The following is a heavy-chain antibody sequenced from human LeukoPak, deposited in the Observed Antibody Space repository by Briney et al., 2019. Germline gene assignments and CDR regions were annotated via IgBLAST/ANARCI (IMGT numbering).Heavy chain of an antibody. CDR2: ISGSGGST. CDR3: ARVKRWLQFIEYYFDY. V-gene: IGHV3-23*01. CDR1: GFTFSSYA. D-gene: IGHD5-24*01. J-gene: IGHJ4*02. Sequence: GGSLRLSCAASGFTFSSYAMSWVRQAPGKGLEWVSAISGSGGSTYYADSVKGRFTISRDNSKNTLYLQMNSLRAEDTAVYYCARVKRWLQFIEYYFDYWGQGTLVTVSS.